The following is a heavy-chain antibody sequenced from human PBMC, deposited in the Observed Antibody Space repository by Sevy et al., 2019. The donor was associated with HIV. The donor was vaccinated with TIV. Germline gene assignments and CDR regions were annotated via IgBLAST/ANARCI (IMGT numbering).Heavy chain of an antibody. CDR2: ISSSGSTI. D-gene: IGHD5-18*01. V-gene: IGHV3-11*04. J-gene: IGHJ4*02. Sequence: GGSLRLSCAASGFTFSDYYTSWIRQAPGKGLEWVSYISSSGSTIYYADSVKGRFTISRDNAKNSLYLQMNSLRAEDTAVYYCASPGYSYGPYYFDYWGQGTLVTVSS. CDR1: GFTFSDYY. CDR3: ASPGYSYGPYYFDY.